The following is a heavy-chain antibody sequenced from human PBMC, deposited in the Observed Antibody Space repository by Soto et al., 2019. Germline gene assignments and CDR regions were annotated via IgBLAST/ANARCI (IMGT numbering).Heavy chain of an antibody. V-gene: IGHV3-23*01. Sequence: GGSLRLSCAASGFTFCSYAVGWVRQAPGKGLEWVSAISGSGGSTYYADSVKGRFTISRDNSKNTLYLQMNSLRAEDTAVYYCAKGRRSSFLFDYWGQGTLVTVSS. J-gene: IGHJ4*02. D-gene: IGHD6-6*01. CDR3: AKGRRSSFLFDY. CDR2: ISGSGGST. CDR1: GFTFCSYA.